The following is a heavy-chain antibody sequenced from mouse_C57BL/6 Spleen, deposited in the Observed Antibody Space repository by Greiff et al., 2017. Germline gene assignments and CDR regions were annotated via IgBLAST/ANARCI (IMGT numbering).Heavy chain of an antibody. D-gene: IGHD2-4*01. V-gene: IGHV1-22*01. J-gene: IGHJ1*03. CDR1: GYTFTDYN. Sequence: EVQLQQSGPELVKPGASVKLSCKASGYTFTDYNMHWVKQSHGKSLEWIGYINPNNGGTSYNQKFKGKATLTVNKSSSTAYMGLRSLTSEDSAVYYSARSLIYYDPSWYFDVWGTGTTVTVAS. CDR2: INPNNGGT. CDR3: ARSLIYYDPSWYFDV.